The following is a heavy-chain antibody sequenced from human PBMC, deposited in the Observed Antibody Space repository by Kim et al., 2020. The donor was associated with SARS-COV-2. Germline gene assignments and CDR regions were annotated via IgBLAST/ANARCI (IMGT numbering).Heavy chain of an antibody. CDR2: IYSSGAT. V-gene: IGHV3-66*01. CDR1: GFTVNKNY. Sequence: GGSLRLSCAAFGFTVNKNYMSWVRQAPGKGLECFSVIYSSGATNYADSVKGRFTVSRDNSMNTLFLQMNNLRVEDTAVYYCATAATIPAYWGQGTLVTVSS. J-gene: IGHJ4*02. D-gene: IGHD5-12*01. CDR3: ATAATIPAY.